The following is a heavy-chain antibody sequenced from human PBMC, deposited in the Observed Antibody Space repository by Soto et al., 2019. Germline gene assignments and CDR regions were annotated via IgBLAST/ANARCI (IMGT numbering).Heavy chain of an antibody. V-gene: IGHV4-31*03. CDR1: GGSISSGGYY. CDR3: ARERDDYGSGSYGDANWFDP. CDR2: IYYSGST. D-gene: IGHD3-10*01. J-gene: IGHJ5*02. Sequence: QVQLQESGPGLVKPSQTLSLTCTVSGGSISSGGYYWSWIRQHPGKGLEWIGYIYYSGSTYYNPSLKSRVTISVDTSKNQFSLKLSSVTAADTAVYYCARERDDYGSGSYGDANWFDPWGQGTLVTVSS.